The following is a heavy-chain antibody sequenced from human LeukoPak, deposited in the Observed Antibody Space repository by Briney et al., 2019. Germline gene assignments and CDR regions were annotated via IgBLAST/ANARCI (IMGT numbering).Heavy chain of an antibody. CDR2: IYTSGST. Sequence: PSETLSLTCTVSGGSISSYYWSWIRQPAGKGLEWIGRIYTSGSTNYNPSLKSRVTMSVDTSKNQFSLKLSSVTAADTAVYYCARGVSSGWYSTLKPHFDYWGQGTLVTVSS. CDR3: ARGVSSGWYSTLKPHFDY. J-gene: IGHJ4*02. CDR1: GGSISSYY. V-gene: IGHV4-4*07. D-gene: IGHD6-19*01.